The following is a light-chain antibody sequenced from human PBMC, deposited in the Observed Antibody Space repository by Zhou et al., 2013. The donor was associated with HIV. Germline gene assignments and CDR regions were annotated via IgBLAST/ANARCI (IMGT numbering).Light chain of an antibody. V-gene: IGKV3-20*01. Sequence: EIVLTQSPGTLSLSPGERATLSCRASQSISRSSLAWYQHKPGQAPRLLIYGVSNRAAGIPDRFSGSGSGADFTLAISRLEPEDFAVYYCQQYGSSPKTFGQGTKLEMK. J-gene: IGKJ2*01. CDR1: QSISRSS. CDR3: QQYGSSPKT. CDR2: GVS.